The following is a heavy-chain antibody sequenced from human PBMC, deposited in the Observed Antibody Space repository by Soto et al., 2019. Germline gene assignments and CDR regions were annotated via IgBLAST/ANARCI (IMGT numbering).Heavy chain of an antibody. V-gene: IGHV3-30*18. CDR3: AKPSQGALYYYGMDV. Sequence: GGSLRLSCAASGVSFSSYDMHWVRQAPGKGLEWVAMISYDGSDKYFSDSVKGRLTISRDNSKNTVSLEMNSLRTKDTAAYYCAKPSQGALYYYGMDVWGQGTTVTVSS. CDR1: GVSFSSYD. CDR2: ISYDGSDK. J-gene: IGHJ6*02.